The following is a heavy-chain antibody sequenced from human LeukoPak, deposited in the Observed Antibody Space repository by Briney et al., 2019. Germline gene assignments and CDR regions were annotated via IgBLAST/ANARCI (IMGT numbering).Heavy chain of an antibody. CDR3: ARDSYSKNDY. Sequence: GGSLRLSCEASGFTFDIHAMTWVRQGPGKGLEWASTISGRGDSTFYADSVKGRFTISRDNSKNTLYLQMNSLRAEDTAVYFCARDSYSKNDYWGQGTLVTVSS. D-gene: IGHD4-11*01. V-gene: IGHV3-23*01. J-gene: IGHJ4*02. CDR2: ISGRGDST. CDR1: GFTFDIHA.